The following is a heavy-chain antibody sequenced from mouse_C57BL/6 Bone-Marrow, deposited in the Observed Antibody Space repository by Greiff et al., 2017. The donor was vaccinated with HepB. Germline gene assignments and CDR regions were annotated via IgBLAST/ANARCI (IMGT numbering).Heavy chain of an antibody. CDR3: ARGITTVVSYWYFDV. CDR2: IYPRDGST. Sequence: VQLQQSGPELVKPGASVKLSCKASGYTFTSYDINWVKQRPGQGLEWIGWIYPRDGSTKYNEKFKGKATLTVDTSSSTAYMELHSLTSEDSAVYFCARGITTVVSYWYFDVWGTGTTVTVSS. CDR1: GYTFTSYD. V-gene: IGHV1-85*01. D-gene: IGHD1-1*01. J-gene: IGHJ1*03.